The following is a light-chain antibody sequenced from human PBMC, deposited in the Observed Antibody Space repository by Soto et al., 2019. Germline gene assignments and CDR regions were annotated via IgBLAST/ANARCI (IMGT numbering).Light chain of an antibody. Sequence: QSVLTQPPSVSAAPGQKVTISCSGSSSNIGNNYVTWYQQLPGTAPKLLIYDSNKRPSGIPDRFSASKSGTSATLGITGLKTGDEADYYCGTWNSSLSAMVFGGGTKVTVL. V-gene: IGLV1-51*01. CDR1: SSNIGNNY. CDR2: DSN. J-gene: IGLJ2*01. CDR3: GTWNSSLSAMV.